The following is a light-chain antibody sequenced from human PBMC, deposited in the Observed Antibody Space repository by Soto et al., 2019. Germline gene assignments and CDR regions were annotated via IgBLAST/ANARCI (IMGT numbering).Light chain of an antibody. CDR2: SAS. CDR3: LQDFSFPWT. CDR1: QGIRTD. J-gene: IGKJ1*01. Sequence: AIQMTQSPSSLSASVGDRVTITCRASQGIRTDLGWYQQKPGEAPKLLIYSASSLQSGVPSRFTGTASGTDFTLTISSLQPEDFATYYCLQDFSFPWTFGQGTKVDIK. V-gene: IGKV1-6*01.